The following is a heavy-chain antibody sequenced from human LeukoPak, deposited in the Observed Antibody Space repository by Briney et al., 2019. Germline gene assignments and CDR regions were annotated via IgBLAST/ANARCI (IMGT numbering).Heavy chain of an antibody. CDR3: AGMMIARFDY. Sequence: SETLSLTCTVSGGSISSNYWSWIRQPPGKGLEWIGYISYSGSTNYNPSLKRRVTISVDTSKNQFSLKLRSVTAADTAVYYCAGMMIARFDYWGQGTLVTVSS. D-gene: IGHD3-22*01. CDR2: ISYSGST. J-gene: IGHJ4*02. CDR1: GGSISSNY. V-gene: IGHV4-59*01.